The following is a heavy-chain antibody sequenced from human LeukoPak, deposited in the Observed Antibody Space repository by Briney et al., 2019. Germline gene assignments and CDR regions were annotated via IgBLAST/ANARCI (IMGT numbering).Heavy chain of an antibody. Sequence: PGRSLRLSCTASGFTFGDYAMSWVRQAPGKGLEWVGFIRSKAYGGTTEYAASVKGRFTISRDDSKSIAYLQMNSLKTEDTAVYYCTRASYSSSWSPVPAGYWGQGTLVTVSS. V-gene: IGHV3-49*04. CDR1: GFTFGDYA. D-gene: IGHD6-13*01. CDR3: TRASYSSSWSPVPAGY. CDR2: IRSKAYGGTT. J-gene: IGHJ4*02.